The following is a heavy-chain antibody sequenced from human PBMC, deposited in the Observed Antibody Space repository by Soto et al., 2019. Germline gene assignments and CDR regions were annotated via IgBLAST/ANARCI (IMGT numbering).Heavy chain of an antibody. J-gene: IGHJ5*02. D-gene: IGHD1-20*01. CDR2: INPSGGST. CDR3: ARQYNWKLRSVYWFDP. Sequence: QVQLVQSGAEVKKPGASVKVSCKASGYTFTSYYMHWVRQAPGQGLEWMGIINPSGGSTSYAQKFQGRVTMTRDTSTSTVYMELSSLRSEDTAVYYCARQYNWKLRSVYWFDPWGQGTLVTVSS. CDR1: GYTFTSYY. V-gene: IGHV1-46*01.